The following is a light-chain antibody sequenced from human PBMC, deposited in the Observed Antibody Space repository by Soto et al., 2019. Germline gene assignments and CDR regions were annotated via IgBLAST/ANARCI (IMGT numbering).Light chain of an antibody. V-gene: IGKV3-11*01. J-gene: IGKJ4*01. CDR2: DAS. CDR3: QQRSHFLLT. Sequence: EIVLTQSPATLSLSPGERATLSCRASQSVSSYLAWYQQKPGQAPRLLIYDASNRATGIPARFSGSGSGTDFTLNISSLEPEDFAVYYCQQRSHFLLTFGGGTKVEIK. CDR1: QSVSSY.